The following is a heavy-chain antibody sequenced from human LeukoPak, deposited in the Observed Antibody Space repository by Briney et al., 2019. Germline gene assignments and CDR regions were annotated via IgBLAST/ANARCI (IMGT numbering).Heavy chain of an antibody. CDR1: GDSISSNY. J-gene: IGHJ5*02. Sequence: PSETLSLTCTVSGDSISSNYWSWIRQPPGKGLEWIGYIYTRGSTKYNPSPKGRVTISADTSQNQLTLKVSSAAAADTAVYYCVRKVGDYFDPGAREPWPPSPQ. CDR3: VRKVGDYFDP. D-gene: IGHD4-17*01. CDR2: IYTRGST. V-gene: IGHV4-4*09.